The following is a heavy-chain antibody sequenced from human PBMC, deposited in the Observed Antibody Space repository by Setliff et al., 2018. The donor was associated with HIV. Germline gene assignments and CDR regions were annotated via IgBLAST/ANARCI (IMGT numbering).Heavy chain of an antibody. Sequence: GASVKVSCKLSGGTFSAYAITWVRQAPGQRLEWMGWINAGNGNTKYSQKFQGRVTITRDTSASTAYMELSSLRSEDTAVYYCARKRLGFDGIDVWGQGTTVTVSS. D-gene: IGHD3-9*01. V-gene: IGHV1-3*01. CDR3: ARKRLGFDGIDV. CDR2: INAGNGNT. CDR1: GGTFSAYA. J-gene: IGHJ6*02.